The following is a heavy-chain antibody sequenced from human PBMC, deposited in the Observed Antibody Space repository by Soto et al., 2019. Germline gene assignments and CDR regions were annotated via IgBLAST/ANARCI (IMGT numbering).Heavy chain of an antibody. CDR3: ASAMAANKYFAS. J-gene: IGHJ4*02. Sequence: QVQLQESGPGLVKPSQTLSLTCTVSGGSIRSGGYYWSWIRQHPGKGLEWIGYFYYSGNTYYNPSRKSRLTISGDTSKNQCSRNLRSVTAAATAVYYCASAMAANKYFASWGQGTLVTVSS. CDR1: GGSIRSGGYY. CDR2: FYYSGNT. V-gene: IGHV4-31*03. D-gene: IGHD6-6*01.